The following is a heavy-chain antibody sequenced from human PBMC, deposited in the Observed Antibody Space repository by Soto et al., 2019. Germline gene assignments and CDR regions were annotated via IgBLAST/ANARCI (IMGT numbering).Heavy chain of an antibody. V-gene: IGHV1-69*12. Sequence: QVQLVQSGAEVRQPASSVKVSCKTSGGTFSSSAISWVRQAPGQGLEWMGGIVPIVDTSTYAEKFQGRVTITGDESTSTVYMELSSLRSDDTAVYYCVRVVAIPGYPDNWGQGTLVTVSS. CDR1: GGTFSSSA. D-gene: IGHD5-12*01. J-gene: IGHJ4*02. CDR2: IVPIVDTS. CDR3: VRVVAIPGYPDN.